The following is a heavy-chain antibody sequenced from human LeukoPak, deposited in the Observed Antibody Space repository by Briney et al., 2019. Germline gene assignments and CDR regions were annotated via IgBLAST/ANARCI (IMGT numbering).Heavy chain of an antibody. D-gene: IGHD2-8*02. CDR1: GFTFSSYA. V-gene: IGHV3-30-3*01. CDR3: ARTITGYAFDI. CDR2: ISYDGSNK. Sequence: GGSLRLSCAASGFTFSSYAMHWVRQAPGKGLEWVAVISYDGSNKYYADSVKGRFTISRDNSKNTLYLQMNSLRAEDTAVYYCARTITGYAFDIWGQGTMVTVSS. J-gene: IGHJ3*02.